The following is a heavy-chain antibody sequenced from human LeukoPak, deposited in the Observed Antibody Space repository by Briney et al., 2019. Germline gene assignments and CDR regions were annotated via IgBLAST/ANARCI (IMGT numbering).Heavy chain of an antibody. CDR3: ARRVIVGQTRHETENWFDP. J-gene: IGHJ5*02. CDR2: IYYSGST. CDR1: GGSISSSSYY. Sequence: PSETLSLTCTVSGGSISSSSYYWGWIRQPPGKGLEWIGSIYYSGSTYYNPARKSRVTISVDTSKNQFSLKLSSVTAADTAVYYCARRVIVGQTRHETENWFDPWGQGTLVTVSS. V-gene: IGHV4-39*01. D-gene: IGHD1-26*01.